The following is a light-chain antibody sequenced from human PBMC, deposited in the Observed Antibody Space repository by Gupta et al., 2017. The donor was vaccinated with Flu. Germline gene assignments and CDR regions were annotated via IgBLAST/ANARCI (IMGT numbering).Light chain of an antibody. CDR1: NIGSKS. CDR2: DDT. Sequence: QTARNTGGGKNIGSKSVPWYQLKPVQAPVVVVYDDTDRPSGIPERFSGSNSGNTATLTISRVEAGDEADYSCQVWDSSSDYPVVFGGGTKLTVL. CDR3: QVWDSSSDYPVV. J-gene: IGLJ2*01. V-gene: IGLV3-21*02.